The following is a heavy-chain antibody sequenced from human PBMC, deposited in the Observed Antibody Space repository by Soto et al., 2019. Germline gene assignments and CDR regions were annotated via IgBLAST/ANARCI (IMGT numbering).Heavy chain of an antibody. J-gene: IGHJ6*02. CDR3: AKDLRCSGGSCPLGMDV. V-gene: IGHV3-23*01. Sequence: GGSLRLSCAASGFAFSSYAMSWVRQAPGKGLEWVSATSGSGGSTYYADSVKGRFTISRDNSKNTLYLQMNSLRAEDTAVYYCAKDLRCSGGSCPLGMDVWGQGTTVTVSS. CDR2: TSGSGGST. CDR1: GFAFSSYA. D-gene: IGHD2-15*01.